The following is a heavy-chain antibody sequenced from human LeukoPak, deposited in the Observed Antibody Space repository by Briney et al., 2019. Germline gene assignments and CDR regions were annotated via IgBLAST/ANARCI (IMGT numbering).Heavy chain of an antibody. CDR1: GGTFNTYA. CDR2: IIPISGTV. CDR3: ARAPLIYDTRGYSSGWFDY. V-gene: IGHV1-69*05. Sequence: LGSSVKVSCKASGGTFNTYAISWVRQAPGQGLEWMGGIIPISGTVNYAQKVQGRVTISTDESTSTAYMELSSLRSEDTAVYYCARAPLIYDTRGYSSGWFDYWGQGTLVTVSS. D-gene: IGHD3-22*01. J-gene: IGHJ4*02.